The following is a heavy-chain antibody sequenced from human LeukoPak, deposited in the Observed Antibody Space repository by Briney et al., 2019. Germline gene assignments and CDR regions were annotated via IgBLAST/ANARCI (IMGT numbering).Heavy chain of an antibody. Sequence: GGSLRLSCAASGFTFEDYAMHWVRQPPGKGLEWVSGISWNSGSIDYADSVKGRFTISRDNAKNSLYLQMNSLRVEDTAFYYCAKDNRRHYTSGPNPDSLHWGQGALVTVSS. J-gene: IGHJ4*02. V-gene: IGHV3-9*01. CDR1: GFTFEDYA. CDR3: AKDNRRHYTSGPNPDSLH. D-gene: IGHD6-19*01. CDR2: ISWNSGSI.